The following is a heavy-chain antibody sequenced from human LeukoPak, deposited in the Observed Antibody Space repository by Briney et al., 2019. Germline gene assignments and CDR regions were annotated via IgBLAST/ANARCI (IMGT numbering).Heavy chain of an antibody. CDR2: ISSSGSTI. D-gene: IGHD3-22*01. V-gene: IGHV3-48*03. J-gene: IGHJ4*02. Sequence: GGSLILSCAASGFTFSSYEMNWVRQAPGKGLEWVSYISSSGSTIYYADSVKGRFTISRDNAKNSLYLQMNSLRAEDTAVYYCARVDDSSGYLYFDYWGQGTLVTVSS. CDR3: ARVDDSSGYLYFDY. CDR1: GFTFSSYE.